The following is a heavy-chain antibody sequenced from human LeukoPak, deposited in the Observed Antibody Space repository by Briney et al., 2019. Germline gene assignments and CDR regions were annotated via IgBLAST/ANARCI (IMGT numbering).Heavy chain of an antibody. J-gene: IGHJ4*02. Sequence: GGSLRLSCAASGFTFSSYSMNWVRQAPGKGLEWVSSISSSSSYIYYADSVKGRFTISRDNSKNTVYLQMNSLRAEDTAVYYCAKEVATWGFDSWGQGTLVTVSS. CDR3: AKEVATWGFDS. V-gene: IGHV3-21*01. D-gene: IGHD7-27*01. CDR1: GFTFSSYS. CDR2: ISSSSSYI.